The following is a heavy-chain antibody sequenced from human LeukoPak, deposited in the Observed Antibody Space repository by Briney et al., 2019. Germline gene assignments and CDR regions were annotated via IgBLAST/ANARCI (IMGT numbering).Heavy chain of an antibody. D-gene: IGHD6-19*01. J-gene: IGHJ4*02. V-gene: IGHV3-48*03. Sequence: GGSLRLFCAASGFTFSSYEMNWVRQAPGMGLEWVSYISSSGSTIYYADSVKGRFTISRDNAKNSLYLQMNSLRAEDTAVYYCAREDYSSGQYWGQGTLVTVSS. CDR2: ISSSGSTI. CDR3: AREDYSSGQY. CDR1: GFTFSSYE.